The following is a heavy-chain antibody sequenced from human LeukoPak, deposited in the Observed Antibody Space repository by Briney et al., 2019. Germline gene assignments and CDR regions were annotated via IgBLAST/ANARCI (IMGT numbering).Heavy chain of an antibody. CDR1: GFTFSSYG. CDR3: AKDRSYYDSSGYLSPSGYFDY. D-gene: IGHD3-22*01. J-gene: IGHJ4*02. Sequence: GGSLRLSCAASGFTFSSYGMHWVRQAPGKGLEWVAVISYDGSNKYYADSVKGRFTISRDNSKNTLYLQMNSLRAEDTAVYYCAKDRSYYDSSGYLSPSGYFDYWGQGTLVTVSS. CDR2: ISYDGSNK. V-gene: IGHV3-30*18.